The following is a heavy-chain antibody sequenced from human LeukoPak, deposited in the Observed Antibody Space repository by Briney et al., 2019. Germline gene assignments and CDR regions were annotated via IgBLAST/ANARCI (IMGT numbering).Heavy chain of an antibody. J-gene: IGHJ4*02. D-gene: IGHD3-22*01. V-gene: IGHV3-30-3*01. CDR2: IPYDGSNK. Sequence: GGSLRLSCAASGFTFSSYAMHWVRQAPGKGLEWVAVIPYDGSNKYYADSVKGRFPISRDNSKNTLYLQMNSLRAEDTAVYYCAREGGYYYDSSGIDYWGQGTLVTVSS. CDR1: GFTFSSYA. CDR3: AREGGYYYDSSGIDY.